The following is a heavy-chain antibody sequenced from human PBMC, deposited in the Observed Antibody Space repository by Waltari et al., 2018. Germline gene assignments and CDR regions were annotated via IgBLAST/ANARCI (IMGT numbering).Heavy chain of an antibody. V-gene: IGHV5-51*01. CDR1: GYSFTSYW. CDR3: ARQYCGGDCYSYYYYYMDV. J-gene: IGHJ6*03. D-gene: IGHD2-21*01. Sequence: EVQLVQSGAEVKKPGESLKISCKGSGYSFTSYWIGWGRQMPGKGLEWMGIIYPGDSDTRYSPSFQGQVTISADKSISTAYLQWSSLKASDTAMYYCARQYCGGDCYSYYYYYMDVWGKGTTVTVSS. CDR2: IYPGDSDT.